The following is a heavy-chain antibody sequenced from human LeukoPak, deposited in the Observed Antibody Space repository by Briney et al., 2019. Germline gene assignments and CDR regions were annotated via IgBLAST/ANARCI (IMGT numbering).Heavy chain of an antibody. J-gene: IGHJ4*02. CDR3: TKDARVTMVRGVSYYFDY. CDR2: IRYDGSNK. Sequence: GGSLRLSCAASGFTFSSYGMHWVRQAPGKGLEWVAFIRYDGSNKYYADSVKGRFTISRDNSKNTLYLQMNSLRAEDTAVYYCTKDARVTMVRGVSYYFDYWGQGTLVTVSS. D-gene: IGHD3-10*01. V-gene: IGHV3-30*02. CDR1: GFTFSSYG.